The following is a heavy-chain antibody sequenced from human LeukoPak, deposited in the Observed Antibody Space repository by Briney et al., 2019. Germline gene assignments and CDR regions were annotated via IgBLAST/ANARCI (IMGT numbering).Heavy chain of an antibody. V-gene: IGHV1-2*02. CDR2: INPNSGGT. CDR1: GYTFTGYY. Sequence: ASVKVSCKASGYTFTGYYMHWVRQAPGQGLEWMRWINPNSGGTNYAQKFQGRVTMTRDTSISTAYMELSRLRSDDTAVYYCATTARRVLSRFDYWGQGTLVTVSS. D-gene: IGHD6-6*01. J-gene: IGHJ4*02. CDR3: ATTARRVLSRFDY.